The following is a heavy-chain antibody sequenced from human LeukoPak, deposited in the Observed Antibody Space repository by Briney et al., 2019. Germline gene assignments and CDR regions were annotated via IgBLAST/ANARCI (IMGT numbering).Heavy chain of an antibody. CDR3: ARDLVSGAPDYFDS. D-gene: IGHD1-26*01. Sequence: GGSLRLSCAASGFNFISYDIHWVRQAPGKGLQWVEVMSSDGSIKIYTDSVKGRFTISRDNSKNTLYLEMNSLRVDDTAVYYCARDLVSGAPDYFDSWGQGTLVTVSS. V-gene: IGHV3-30-3*01. CDR2: MSSDGSIK. J-gene: IGHJ4*02. CDR1: GFNFISYD.